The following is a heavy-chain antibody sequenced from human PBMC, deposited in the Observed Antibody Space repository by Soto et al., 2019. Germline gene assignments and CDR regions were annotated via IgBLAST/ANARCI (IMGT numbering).Heavy chain of an antibody. Sequence: SQTLSLTCAISGDSVSSNSAAWNWIRQSPSRGLEWLGRTYYRSKWYNDYAVSVKSRITINPDTSKNQFSLQLNSVTPEDTAVYYCAREDIVVVVAATKPYYHYYYMDVCGKGTTVTVSS. D-gene: IGHD2-15*01. CDR3: AREDIVVVVAATKPYYHYYYMDV. V-gene: IGHV6-1*01. CDR1: GDSVSSNSAA. J-gene: IGHJ6*03. CDR2: TYYRSKWYN.